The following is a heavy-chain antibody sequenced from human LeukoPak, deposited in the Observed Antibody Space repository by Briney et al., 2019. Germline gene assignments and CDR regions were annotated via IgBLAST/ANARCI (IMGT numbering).Heavy chain of an antibody. J-gene: IGHJ4*02. CDR3: ARDGGDY. D-gene: IGHD3-16*01. V-gene: IGHV1-58*02. Sequence: ASVKVSCKASGFTFTSSAMQWVRQARGQRLEWIGWIVVGSGNTNYAQKLQGRVTMTTDTSTSTAYMELRSLRSDDTAVYYCARDGGDYWGQGTLVTVSS. CDR1: GFTFTSSA. CDR2: IVVGSGNT.